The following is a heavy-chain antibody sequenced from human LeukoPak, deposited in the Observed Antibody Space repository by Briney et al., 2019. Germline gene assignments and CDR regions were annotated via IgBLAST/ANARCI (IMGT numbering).Heavy chain of an antibody. D-gene: IGHD3-10*01. J-gene: IGHJ4*02. CDR1: GFTFSWYE. V-gene: IGHV3-30*02. CDR3: AKDRTPRQRGMVRGVILGPIDY. CDR2: IRYDGSNK. Sequence: PGGSLRLSCAASGFTFSWYEMNWVGQAPGKRLEWVAFIRYDGSNKYYADSVKGRFTISRDNSKNTLYLQMNSLRAEDTAVYYCAKDRTPRQRGMVRGVILGPIDYWGQGTLVTVSS.